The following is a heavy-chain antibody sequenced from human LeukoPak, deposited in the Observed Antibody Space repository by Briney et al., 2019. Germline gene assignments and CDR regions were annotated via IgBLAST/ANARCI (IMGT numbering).Heavy chain of an antibody. CDR1: GYTFTSYA. CDR3: ARDMTGGTTVKYYFDY. Sequence: ASVKVSCKASGYTFTSYAMHWVRQAPGQRLEWMGWINAGNGNTKYSQKFQGRVTMTRDTSTSTVYMELSSLRSEDTAVYYCARDMTGGTTVKYYFDYWGQGTLVTVSS. CDR2: INAGNGNT. D-gene: IGHD4-11*01. J-gene: IGHJ4*02. V-gene: IGHV1-3*01.